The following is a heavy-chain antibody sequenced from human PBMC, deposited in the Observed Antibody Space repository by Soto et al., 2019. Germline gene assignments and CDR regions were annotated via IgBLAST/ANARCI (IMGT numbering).Heavy chain of an antibody. V-gene: IGHV6-1*01. CDR2: TYYRSEWYN. D-gene: IGHD5-12*01. CDR1: GDSVSSNSAA. J-gene: IGHJ4*02. Sequence: SQTLSLTCVISGDSVSSNSAAWNWIRQSPSRGLEWLGRTYYRSEWYNDYAVSVKSRIDIKPDTSRNQFSLQLNSVTPEDTAVYYCARDRRTEMATISPPDYWGQGTLVTVSS. CDR3: ARDRRTEMATISPPDY.